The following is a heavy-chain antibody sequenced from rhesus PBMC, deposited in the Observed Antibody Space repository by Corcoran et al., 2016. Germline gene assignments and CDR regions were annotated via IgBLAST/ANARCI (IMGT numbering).Heavy chain of an antibody. Sequence: EVQLVETGGGLVQPGGSLKLSCAASGFTFSSYGMSWVRQAPGKGLEWVSAINSGWGTTYYAHSGTGRCTISRDNSKNTRALKMNSLRAEDTAVDYCGKGYNFWTATTNFDFWGQGVLVTVSS. CDR3: GKGYNFWTATTNFDF. D-gene: IGHD3-3*01. J-gene: IGHJ4*01. CDR1: GFTFSSYG. V-gene: IGHV3S5*01. CDR2: INSGWGTT.